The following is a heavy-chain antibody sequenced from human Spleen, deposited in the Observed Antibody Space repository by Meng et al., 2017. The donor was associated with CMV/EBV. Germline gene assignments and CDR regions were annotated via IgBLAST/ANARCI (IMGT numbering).Heavy chain of an antibody. CDR2: INPNSGGT. CDR1: GYTFTGYY. J-gene: IGHJ6*02. D-gene: IGHD2-2*01. CDR3: ARAGGYCSSTSCYLFRY. V-gene: IGHV1-2*02. Sequence: ASVKVSCKASGYTFTGYYMHWVRQAPGQGLEWMGWINPNSGGTNYAQKFQGRVTMTRDTSISTAYMELSRLRSDDTAVYYCARAGGYCSSTSCYLFRYWGRGTTVTVSS.